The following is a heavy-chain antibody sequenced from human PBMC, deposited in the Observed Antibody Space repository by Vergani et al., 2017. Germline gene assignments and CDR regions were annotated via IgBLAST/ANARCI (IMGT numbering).Heavy chain of an antibody. CDR3: ASLSIAVAGTADY. J-gene: IGHJ4*02. CDR1: GGSISSSNW. Sequence: QVQLQESGPGLVKPSGTPSLTCAVSGGSISSSNWWSWVRQPPGKGLGWIGEIYHSGSTNYNPSLKSRVTISVDKSKNQFSLKLSSVTAADTAVYYCASLSIAVAGTADYWGQGTLVTVSS. V-gene: IGHV4-4*02. D-gene: IGHD6-19*01. CDR2: IYHSGST.